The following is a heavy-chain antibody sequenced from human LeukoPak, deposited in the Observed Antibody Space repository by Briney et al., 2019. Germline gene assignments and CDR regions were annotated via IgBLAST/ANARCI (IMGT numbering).Heavy chain of an antibody. CDR1: LGTFSKYA. D-gene: IGHD1-14*01. Sequence: SVKVSCKASLGTFSKYAISWVRQAPGQGLEWMGGIIPIFGTANYVQRFQGRVTITANESTSTAYMELRSLRSEDTAVYYCARGITLDYFDYWGQGTLVTVSS. CDR2: IIPIFGTA. CDR3: ARGITLDYFDY. J-gene: IGHJ4*02. V-gene: IGHV1-69*13.